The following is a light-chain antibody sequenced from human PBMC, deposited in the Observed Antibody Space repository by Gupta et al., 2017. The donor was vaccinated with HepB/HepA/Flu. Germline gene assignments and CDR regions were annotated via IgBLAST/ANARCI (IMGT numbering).Light chain of an antibody. V-gene: IGLV1-51*02. Sequence: SVLTQPPSVSAAPGQKVTISCSGSSSNIGNNYVAWYQQFPGTAPKLLIYENKKRPSGIPNRFAGSKSGTSATLGITGLQTGDEADDDCGTWDSSLRGGVFGGGTKVTVL. CDR2: ENK. CDR1: SSNIGNNY. CDR3: GTWDSSLRGGV. J-gene: IGLJ2*01.